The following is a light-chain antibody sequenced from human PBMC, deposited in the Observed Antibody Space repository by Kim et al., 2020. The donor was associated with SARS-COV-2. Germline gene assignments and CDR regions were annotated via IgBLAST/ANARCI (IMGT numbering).Light chain of an antibody. CDR2: GKN. Sequence: SSELTQDPAVSVALGQTVRITCQGDSLRSYYASWYQQNPGQAPVLVIYGKNNRPSGIPDRFSCSSSGNTASLTITGAQAEDEADFYFTSRDMSGNHLVFG. J-gene: IGLJ3*02. V-gene: IGLV3-19*01. CDR3: TSRDMSGNHLV. CDR1: SLRSYY.